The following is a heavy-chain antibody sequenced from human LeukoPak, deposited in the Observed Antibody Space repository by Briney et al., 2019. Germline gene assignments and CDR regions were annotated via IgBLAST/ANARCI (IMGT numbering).Heavy chain of an antibody. V-gene: IGHV1-46*01. CDR2: INPSGGST. CDR1: GYTFSAYY. J-gene: IGHJ3*02. D-gene: IGHD3-22*01. CDR3: ARGSLYYYDSSGYPSDAFDI. Sequence: ASVKVSCKASGYTFSAYYIHWVRQAPGQGLEWMGIINPSGGSTVYAQKFQGRVTITADESTSTAYMELSSLRSEDTAVYYCARGSLYYYDSSGYPSDAFDIWGQGTMVTVSS.